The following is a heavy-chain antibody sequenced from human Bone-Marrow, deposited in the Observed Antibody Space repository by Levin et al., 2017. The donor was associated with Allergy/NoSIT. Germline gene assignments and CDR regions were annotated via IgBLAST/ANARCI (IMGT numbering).Heavy chain of an antibody. J-gene: IGHJ4*02. Sequence: SQTLSLTCTVSGVSISSGGYHWSWIRQHAGKGLEWIGYIYYSGSTYYNPSLTSRAMISLDTSKNQFSLKVTSATAADAAVYYCAREDGSTFDSWGQGTLVTVSS. CDR3: AREDGSTFDS. V-gene: IGHV4-31*03. CDR1: GVSISSGGYH. CDR2: IYYSGST. D-gene: IGHD5-24*01.